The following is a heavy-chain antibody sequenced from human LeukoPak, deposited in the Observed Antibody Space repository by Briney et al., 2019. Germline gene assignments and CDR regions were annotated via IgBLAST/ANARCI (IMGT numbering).Heavy chain of an antibody. CDR1: GFTFSSYA. CDR2: ISGSGGST. V-gene: IGHV3-23*01. Sequence: GGSLRLSCAASGFTFSSYAMSWVRQAPGKGLEWVSAISGSGGSTYYADSVKGRFTISRDNSKNTLYLQMNSLRAEDAVVYYCAKDRSPYSSSWYPFDYWGQGTLVTVSS. D-gene: IGHD6-13*01. CDR3: AKDRSPYSSSWYPFDY. J-gene: IGHJ4*02.